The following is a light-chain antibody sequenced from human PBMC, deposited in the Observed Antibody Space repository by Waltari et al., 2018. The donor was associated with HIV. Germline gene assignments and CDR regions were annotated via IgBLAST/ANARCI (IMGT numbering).Light chain of an antibody. Sequence: QSVLTQPPSASGTPGQRVTISCSGGSSNIGSNIVHWYQHLPGTAPNLLIYSNNQRPSGVPDRFSGSKSGTSASLAISGLQSEDEADYYCAAWDDSLNGPGFGGGTKLTVL. V-gene: IGLV1-44*01. CDR1: SSNIGSNI. CDR2: SNN. CDR3: AAWDDSLNGPG. J-gene: IGLJ3*02.